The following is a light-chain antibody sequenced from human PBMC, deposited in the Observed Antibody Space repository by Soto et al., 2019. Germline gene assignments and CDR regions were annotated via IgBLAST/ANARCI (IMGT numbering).Light chain of an antibody. V-gene: IGKV1-5*03. CDR1: QSISDW. J-gene: IGKJ3*01. CDR3: QQYISYSPIT. CDR2: KAS. Sequence: DIQMTQSPSTLSASVGDRVIIICRASQSISDWLAWYQQKPGKAPKLLIYKASRLETGVPSRFSGSGSGTELTLTISSLQPDDFATNYCQQYISYSPITFGPGTKLDVK.